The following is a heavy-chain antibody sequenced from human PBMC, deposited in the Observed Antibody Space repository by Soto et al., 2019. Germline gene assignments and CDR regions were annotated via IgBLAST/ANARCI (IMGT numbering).Heavy chain of an antibody. CDR1: GGSISSYY. CDR3: ARVPQSRDGYNYPYYYFGMDV. Sequence: SETLSLTCTVSGGSISSYYWSWIRQPPGKGLEWIGNIHYSGSTNYNPSLKSRVTISVDTSKDQFSLKLTSVTAADTAVHYCARVPQSRDGYNYPYYYFGMDVWGQGTTVTVSS. D-gene: IGHD5-12*01. CDR2: IHYSGST. J-gene: IGHJ6*02. V-gene: IGHV4-59*01.